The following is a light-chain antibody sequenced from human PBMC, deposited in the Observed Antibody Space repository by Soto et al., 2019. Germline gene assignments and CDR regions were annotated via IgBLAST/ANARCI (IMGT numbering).Light chain of an antibody. Sequence: EIVMTQSPATLSVSAGERATISCRASQSVSSNLVWYQQKPGQAPRLLIYGASTRATGIPVRFSGSGSGTEFTLTINSLQSEDFELYYCQQYDNWPQTFGQGTKVDI. V-gene: IGKV3-15*01. CDR1: QSVSSN. CDR3: QQYDNWPQT. CDR2: GAS. J-gene: IGKJ1*01.